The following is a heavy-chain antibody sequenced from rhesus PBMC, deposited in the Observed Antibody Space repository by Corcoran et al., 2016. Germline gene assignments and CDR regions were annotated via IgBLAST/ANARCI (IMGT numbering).Heavy chain of an antibody. CDR3: ARAGSSWSGGDGLDS. CDR2: IDGNIAGT. J-gene: IGHJ6*01. V-gene: IGHV4-81*01. D-gene: IGHD6-13*01. CDR1: GGSISGYY. Sequence: QLQLQESGPGLVKPSETLSLTCAVSGGSISGYYWSWIRQPPGKGLEWIGNIDGNIAGTNYLPPLNSRVTISKDTSKNQFSLKLSSVTAADTAVYYCARAGSSWSGGDGLDSWGQGVVVTVSS.